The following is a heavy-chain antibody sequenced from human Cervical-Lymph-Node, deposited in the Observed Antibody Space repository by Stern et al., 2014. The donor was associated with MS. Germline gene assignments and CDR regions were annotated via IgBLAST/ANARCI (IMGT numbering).Heavy chain of an antibody. CDR3: TRDRGIVGTTTGDY. CDR2: ISVYNGNI. V-gene: IGHV1-18*01. Sequence: VQLVESGAEVKKPGASVKVSCKASGFNFSNYGLSWVRQAPGQGLEWMGWISVYNGNIDFAQKFQGRLTMTTDTSTSTVYMELRSLRSDDTAVYYCTRDRGIVGTTTGDYWGQGTLVSVSS. CDR1: GFNFSNYG. J-gene: IGHJ4*02. D-gene: IGHD1-26*01.